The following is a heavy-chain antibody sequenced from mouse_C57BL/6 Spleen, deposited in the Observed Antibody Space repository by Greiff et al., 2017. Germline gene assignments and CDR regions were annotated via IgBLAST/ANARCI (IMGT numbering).Heavy chain of an antibody. D-gene: IGHD1-1*01. J-gene: IGHJ4*01. V-gene: IGHV1-42*01. Sequence: VQLQQSGPELVKPGASVKISCKASGYSFTGYYMNWVKQSPEKSLEWIGEINPSTGGTTYNQKFKAKDTLTVDKSSSTAYMQLKSLTSEDSAVYYCARAYYYGSIYYAMDYWGQGTSVTVSS. CDR1: GYSFTGYY. CDR2: INPSTGGT. CDR3: ARAYYYGSIYYAMDY.